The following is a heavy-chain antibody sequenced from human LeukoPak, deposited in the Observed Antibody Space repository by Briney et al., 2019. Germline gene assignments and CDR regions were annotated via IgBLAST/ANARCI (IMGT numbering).Heavy chain of an antibody. J-gene: IGHJ5*02. Sequence: PGRSLRLSCAASGFTFSSYGMHWVRQVPGKGLEWVAVIWYDGSNKYYADSVKGRFTISRDNSKNTLYLQMNSLRAEDTAVYYCAREVRYRAPVWFDPWGQGTLVTVSS. CDR1: GFTFSSYG. CDR3: AREVRYRAPVWFDP. CDR2: IWYDGSNK. D-gene: IGHD1-1*01. V-gene: IGHV3-33*01.